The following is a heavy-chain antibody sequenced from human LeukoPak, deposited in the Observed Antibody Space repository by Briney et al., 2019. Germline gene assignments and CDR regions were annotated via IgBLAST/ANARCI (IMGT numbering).Heavy chain of an antibody. V-gene: IGHV3-23*01. Sequence: GGSLRLSCASSGFTLSSYAISGVRQAPGKGLYSLSPFSGSGASTSYADSVQGRFTIYRANSKHPLYLHVNSLRAEDTAVYYCAKPFGSGPYYNFLHYWGQGTLVTVSS. J-gene: IGHJ4*02. CDR1: GFTLSSYA. D-gene: IGHD3-10*01. CDR3: AKPFGSGPYYNFLHY. CDR2: FSGSGAST.